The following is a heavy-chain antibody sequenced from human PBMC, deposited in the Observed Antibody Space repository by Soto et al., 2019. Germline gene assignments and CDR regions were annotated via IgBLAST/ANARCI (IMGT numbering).Heavy chain of an antibody. Sequence: EVQLLESGGGLVQPGGSLRLSCAASGLTFSSYAMSWVRQAPGKGLEWVSAISGSGGGTYYADSVKGRFTISRDNSKXXXXXXXXXXXXXXXXXXXXXXXXXXXGRLRRYFDYRGQGTLVAVSS. J-gene: IGHJ4*02. CDR1: GLTFSSYA. CDR2: ISGSGGGT. CDR3: XXXXXXXGRLRRYFDY. V-gene: IGHV3-23*01. D-gene: IGHD3-16*01.